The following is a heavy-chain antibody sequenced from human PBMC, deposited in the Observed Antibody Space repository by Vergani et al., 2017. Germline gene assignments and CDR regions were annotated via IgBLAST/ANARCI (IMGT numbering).Heavy chain of an antibody. D-gene: IGHD3-3*01. CDR2: ISSSGSTI. Sequence: QVQLVESGGGLVKPGGSLRLSCAASGFTFSDYYMSWIRQAPGKGLEWVSYISSSGSTIYYADSVKGRFTISRDNAKNSLHLQMNSLRAEDTAVYYCAGASTTPKLRVSGFDYWGQGTLVTVSS. V-gene: IGHV3-11*01. CDR1: GFTFSDYY. J-gene: IGHJ4*02. CDR3: AGASTTPKLRVSGFDY.